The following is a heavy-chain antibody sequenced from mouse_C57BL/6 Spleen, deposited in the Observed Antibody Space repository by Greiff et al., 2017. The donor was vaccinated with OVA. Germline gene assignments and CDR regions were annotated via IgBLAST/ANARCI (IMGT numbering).Heavy chain of an antibody. J-gene: IGHJ1*03. CDR1: GFSLTSYG. V-gene: IGHV2-2*01. D-gene: IGHD1-2*01. CDR3: ARNWGLRLWYFDV. CDR2: IWSGGST. Sequence: QVQLKQPGPGLVQPSQSLSITCTVSGFSLTSYGVHWVRQSPGQGLEWLGVIWSGGSTDYNAAFISRLSISKDNSKSQVFFKMNSLQAEDTAIYYCARNWGLRLWYFDVWGTGTTVTVSS.